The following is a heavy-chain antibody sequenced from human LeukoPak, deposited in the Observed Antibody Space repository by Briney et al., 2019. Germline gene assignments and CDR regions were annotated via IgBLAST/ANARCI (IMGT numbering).Heavy chain of an antibody. CDR2: IYNDGSTT. CDR1: GFMFSKSW. CDR3: ARDGSSQQQLAHFDY. D-gene: IGHD6-13*01. V-gene: IGHV3-74*01. Sequence: GGSLRLSCAASGFMFSKSWMHWVRQVPGKGLVWVARIYNDGSTTNYADSVKGRFTISRDNAKNSLYLQMNSLRAEDTAVYYCARDGSSQQQLAHFDYWGQGTLVTVSS. J-gene: IGHJ4*02.